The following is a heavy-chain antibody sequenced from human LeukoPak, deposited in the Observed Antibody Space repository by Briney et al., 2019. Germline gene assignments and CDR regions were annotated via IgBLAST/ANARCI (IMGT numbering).Heavy chain of an antibody. J-gene: IGHJ6*03. CDR3: ARAGSGWSHYYYYMDV. CDR2: INHSGST. CDR1: GDSINSYY. Sequence: SETLSLTCTVSGDSINSYYWTWIRQPPGKGLEWIGEINHSGSTNYNPSLKSRVTISVDTSKNQFSLKLSSVTAADTAVYYCARAGSGWSHYYYYMDVWGKGTTVTVSS. V-gene: IGHV4-34*01. D-gene: IGHD6-19*01.